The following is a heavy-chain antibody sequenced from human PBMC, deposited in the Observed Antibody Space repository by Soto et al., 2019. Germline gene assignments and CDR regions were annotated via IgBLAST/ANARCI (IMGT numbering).Heavy chain of an antibody. CDR2: INPADSES. V-gene: IGHV5-51*01. J-gene: IGHJ4*02. Sequence: PGGCLKIYCKGSGYSFGSYWIGWVRQMPGKGLEWMAIINPADSESRYSPSFQGQVTISVDKSISTAYLQWSSLKASDTAMYYCARPHNNYAADWGQGTLVTVS. D-gene: IGHD4-4*01. CDR3: ARPHNNYAAD. CDR1: GYSFGSYW.